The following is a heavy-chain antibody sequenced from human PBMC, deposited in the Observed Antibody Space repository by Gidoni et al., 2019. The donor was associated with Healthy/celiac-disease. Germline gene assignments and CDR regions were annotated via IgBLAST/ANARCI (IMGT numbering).Heavy chain of an antibody. D-gene: IGHD3-3*01. CDR3: AKSTPYDFWSGPDY. CDR2: ISWNSGSI. V-gene: IGHV3-9*01. CDR1: GFTFDDYA. Sequence: EVQLVESGGGLVQPGRSLSLSCAASGFTFDDYAMHWVRQAPGKGLEWVSCISWNSGSIGYADSVKGRFTISRDNAKNSLYLQMNSLRAEDTALYYCAKSTPYDFWSGPDYWGQGTLVTVSS. J-gene: IGHJ4*02.